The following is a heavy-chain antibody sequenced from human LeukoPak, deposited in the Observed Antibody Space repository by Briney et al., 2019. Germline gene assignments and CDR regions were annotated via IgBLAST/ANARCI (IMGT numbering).Heavy chain of an antibody. CDR3: AKVVLRYFDWLSQNWFDP. D-gene: IGHD3-9*01. J-gene: IGHJ5*02. CDR1: GFTFSSYA. CDR2: ISGSGGST. V-gene: IGHV3-23*01. Sequence: GGSLRLSCAASGFTFSSYAMSWVRQAPGKGLEWVSAISGSGGSTYYADSVKGRFTISRDNSKNTLYLQMNSLRAEDTAVYYCAKVVLRYFDWLSQNWFDPWGQGTLVTVSS.